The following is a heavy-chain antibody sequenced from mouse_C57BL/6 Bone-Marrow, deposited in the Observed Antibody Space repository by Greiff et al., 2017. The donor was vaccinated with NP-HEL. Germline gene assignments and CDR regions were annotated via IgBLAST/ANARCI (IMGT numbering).Heavy chain of an antibody. Sequence: VKLMESGAELARPGASVTLSCKASGYTFTSYGISWVKQRTGQGLEWIGEIYPRSGNTYYNEKFKGKATLTADKSSSTAYMELRSLTSEDSAVYFCARSGYYAVWGTGTTVTVSS. J-gene: IGHJ1*03. CDR3: ARSGYYAV. V-gene: IGHV1-81*01. CDR1: GYTFTSYG. CDR2: IYPRSGNT.